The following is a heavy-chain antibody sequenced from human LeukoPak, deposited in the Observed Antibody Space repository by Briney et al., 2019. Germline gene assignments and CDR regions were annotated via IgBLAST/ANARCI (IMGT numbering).Heavy chain of an antibody. J-gene: IGHJ6*03. Sequence: GGSLRLSCAASGFTFSSYSMNWVRQAPGKRLEWVSSISSSSSYIYYADSLKGRFTISRDNAKNSLYLQMNSLRAEETAVYYCARVLYSYDSSGYYYPLYYYYYYMDVWGKGTTVTFSS. V-gene: IGHV3-21*01. CDR3: ARVLYSYDSSGYYYPLYYYYYYMDV. D-gene: IGHD3-22*01. CDR1: GFTFSSYS. CDR2: ISSSSSYI.